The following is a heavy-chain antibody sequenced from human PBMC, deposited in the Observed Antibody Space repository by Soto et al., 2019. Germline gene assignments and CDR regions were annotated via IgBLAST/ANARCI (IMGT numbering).Heavy chain of an antibody. Sequence: QVQLQESGPGLVKPSQTLSLTCTVSGGSISSGDYYWSWIRQPPGKGLEWIGYIYYSGSTYYNPSLKSRVTISVDTSKNQFSLKLSSVTAADTAVYYCARRRTDFWSGYIWFDPWGQGTLVTVSS. CDR1: GGSISSGDYY. CDR2: IYYSGST. J-gene: IGHJ5*02. CDR3: ARRRTDFWSGYIWFDP. V-gene: IGHV4-30-4*01. D-gene: IGHD3-3*01.